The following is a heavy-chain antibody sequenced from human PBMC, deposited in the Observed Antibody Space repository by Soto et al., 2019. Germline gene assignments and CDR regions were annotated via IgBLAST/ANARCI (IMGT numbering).Heavy chain of an antibody. D-gene: IGHD3-10*01. Sequence: HPGGSLRLSCSASGFYFSVYWMHWVRQTPGKGPVWVARISEDGLTTNYADSVQGRFIISRDDAKSTLHLQMNRLRVEDTAVYYCTRGPRPDSSATGTYWGQGTQVTVSS. V-gene: IGHV3-74*01. CDR2: ISEDGLTT. J-gene: IGHJ4*02. CDR1: GFYFSVYW. CDR3: TRGPRPDSSATGTY.